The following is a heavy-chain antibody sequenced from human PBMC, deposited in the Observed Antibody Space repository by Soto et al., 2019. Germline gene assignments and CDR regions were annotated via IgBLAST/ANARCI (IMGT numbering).Heavy chain of an antibody. V-gene: IGHV4-59*01. Sequence: QVQLQESGPGLVKPSETLSLTCTVSGASISSYFWSWIRQPPGKGLEWIGYIYYTGSTNNNPSLKSRVTISLDTSRNQFSLNLNSVTAADTAVYYCARHRGVTPDFDYWGQGTLVTVSS. CDR3: ARHRGVTPDFDY. J-gene: IGHJ4*02. D-gene: IGHD2-21*02. CDR2: IYYTGST. CDR1: GASISSYF.